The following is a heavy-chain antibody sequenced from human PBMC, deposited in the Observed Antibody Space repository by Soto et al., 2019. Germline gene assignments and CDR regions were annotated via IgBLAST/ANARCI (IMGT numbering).Heavy chain of an antibody. CDR1: GFTFSDYY. J-gene: IGHJ4*02. Sequence: GGSLRLSCAASGFTFSDYYMSWIRQAPGKGLEWVSYISSSGSTIYYADSVKGRFTISRANAKNSLYLQRNSLRAEDTAVYYCARDPLGGSYYYDSSGFEPHYWGQGTLVTVSS. CDR3: ARDPLGGSYYYDSSGFEPHY. D-gene: IGHD3-22*01. V-gene: IGHV3-11*01. CDR2: ISSSGSTI.